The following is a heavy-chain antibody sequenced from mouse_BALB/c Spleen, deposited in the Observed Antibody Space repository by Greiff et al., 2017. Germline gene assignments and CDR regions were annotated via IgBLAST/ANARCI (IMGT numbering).Heavy chain of an antibody. J-gene: IGHJ4*01. Sequence: QVQLQQSGAELMKPGASVKISCKATGYTFSSYWMHWVKQRPGQGLEWIGMIDPSNSETRLNQKFKDKATLNVDKSSNTAYMQLSSLTSEDSAVYYCARGIIYYGSSGAMDYWGQGTSVTVSS. CDR3: ARGIIYYGSSGAMDY. CDR2: IDPSNSET. D-gene: IGHD1-1*01. V-gene: IGHV1S127*01. CDR1: GYTFSSYW.